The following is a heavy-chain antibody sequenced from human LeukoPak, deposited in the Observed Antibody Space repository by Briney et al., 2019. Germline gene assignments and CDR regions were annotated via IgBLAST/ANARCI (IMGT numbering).Heavy chain of an antibody. Sequence: ASVKVSCKASGYTFTSYDINWVRQATGQGLEWMGWMNPNSGNTGYAQKFQGRVTMTRNTSISTAYMELSSLRSEDTAVYYCARDFGDYGDYGNWFDPWGQGTLVTVSS. CDR1: GYTFTSYD. D-gene: IGHD4-17*01. V-gene: IGHV1-8*01. J-gene: IGHJ5*02. CDR2: MNPNSGNT. CDR3: ARDFGDYGDYGNWFDP.